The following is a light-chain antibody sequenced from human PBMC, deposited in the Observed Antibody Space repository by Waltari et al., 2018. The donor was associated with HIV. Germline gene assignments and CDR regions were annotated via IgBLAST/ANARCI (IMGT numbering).Light chain of an antibody. V-gene: IGKV1-8*01. J-gene: IGKJ1*01. CDR3: QQYYSDPWK. CDR2: ASS. Sequence: AIRMTQSPSSFSASTGDRVTITCRASQGIRRYLAWYQQKPGKAAKLLIYASSTLQSGVPSRFSGSGSGTDFTPTISCLQSEDFATYYCQQYYSDPWKFGEGTKVEIK. CDR1: QGIRRY.